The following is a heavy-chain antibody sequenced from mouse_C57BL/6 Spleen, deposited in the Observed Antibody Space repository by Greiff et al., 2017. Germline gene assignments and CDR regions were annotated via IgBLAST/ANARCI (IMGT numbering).Heavy chain of an antibody. V-gene: IGHV1-81*01. J-gene: IGHJ4*01. CDR3: ARITTVVAPYGMDY. CDR2: IYPRSGNT. CDR1: GYTFTSYG. D-gene: IGHD1-1*01. Sequence: VKLMESGAELARPGASVKLSCKASGYTFTSYGISWVKQRTGQGLEWIGEIYPRSGNTYYNEKFKGKATLTADKSSSTAYMELRSLTSEDSAVYFCARITTVVAPYGMDYWGQGTSVTVSS.